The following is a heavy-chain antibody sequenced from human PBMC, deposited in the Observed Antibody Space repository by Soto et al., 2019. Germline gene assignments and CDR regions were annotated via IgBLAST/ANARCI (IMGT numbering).Heavy chain of an antibody. CDR1: GFDFTYAW. Sequence: EVQVVEPGGGFVKPGGSLTLSCAASGFDFTYAWLSWVRQSPGKGLEWVGLVKSATSGGTTEFAAPVKGRFTISRDDSRHTVFLQMNSLRTEDTATYYCVVDRAEVGLGEFDNWGQGSPVIVSS. CDR2: VKSATSGGTT. V-gene: IGHV3-15*01. CDR3: VVDRAEVGLGEFDN. D-gene: IGHD5-12*01. J-gene: IGHJ4*02.